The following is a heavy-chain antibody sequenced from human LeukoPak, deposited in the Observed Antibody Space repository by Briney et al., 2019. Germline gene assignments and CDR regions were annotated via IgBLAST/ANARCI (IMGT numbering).Heavy chain of an antibody. CDR1: GFTFSGYG. V-gene: IGHV3-23*01. D-gene: IGHD5-12*01. CDR3: AKDIRGYAGSFDY. J-gene: IGHJ4*02. CDR2: ISGSGGST. Sequence: QTGGSLRLSCAASGFTFSGYGMSWVRQAPGKGLEWVSAISGSGGSTYYADSVKGRFTISRDNSKNTLYLQMNSLRAEDTAVYYCAKDIRGYAGSFDYWGQGTLVTVSS.